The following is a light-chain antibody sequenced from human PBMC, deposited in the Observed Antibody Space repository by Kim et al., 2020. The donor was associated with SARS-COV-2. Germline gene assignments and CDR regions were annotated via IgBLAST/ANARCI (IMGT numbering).Light chain of an antibody. CDR3: QQYRSHWT. Sequence: SASVVDRFTITCRASQSLDIWLAWYQQKPGKAPKLLIYQASSLESEVPSRFSGSGSGTEFTLTISSLQPDDFATYYCQQYRSHWTFGQGTKVDIK. J-gene: IGKJ1*01. CDR1: QSLDIW. CDR2: QAS. V-gene: IGKV1-5*03.